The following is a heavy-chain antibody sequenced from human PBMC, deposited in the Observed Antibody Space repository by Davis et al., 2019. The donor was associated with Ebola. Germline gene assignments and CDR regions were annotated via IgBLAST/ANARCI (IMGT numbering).Heavy chain of an antibody. Sequence: AASVKVSCKASGYTFTTYGISWVRQAPGHGLEWMGWISAYNGNTHHAQKFQDRVTMTTDTSTSTAYMELRSLTSNDTAVYYCARERPRDYYYYYGLDVWGQGTTVSVSS. CDR3: ARERPRDYYYYYGLDV. D-gene: IGHD5-24*01. CDR1: GYTFTTYG. CDR2: ISAYNGNT. J-gene: IGHJ6*02. V-gene: IGHV1-18*01.